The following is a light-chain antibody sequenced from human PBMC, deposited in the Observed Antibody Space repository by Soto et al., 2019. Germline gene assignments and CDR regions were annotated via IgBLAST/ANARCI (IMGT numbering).Light chain of an antibody. J-gene: IGKJ2*01. CDR1: QGVLNS. Sequence: IQVTQSPSILSASAGDSVTITCRTSQGVLNSFAWYQQKSGKAPRLLIYSISSLKSGVPSRFSGSGSGSEFTLTITNLQPEDVATYFCQQLYTYPHTFGLGTQLQI. V-gene: IGKV1-9*01. CDR2: SIS. CDR3: QQLYTYPHT.